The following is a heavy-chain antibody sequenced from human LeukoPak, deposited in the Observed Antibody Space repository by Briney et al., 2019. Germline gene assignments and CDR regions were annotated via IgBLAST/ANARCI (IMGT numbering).Heavy chain of an antibody. J-gene: IGHJ4*02. V-gene: IGHV3-11*06. CDR2: ITGGSDHI. Sequence: GGSLRLSCAASGFTFSDFYMSWIRQAPGRGPEWVSSITGGSDHIYYADSLKGRFSISRDNAKNSLYLQMNSLRAEDTAVYYCVVTIFGVVTWGQGTLATVSS. D-gene: IGHD3-3*01. CDR1: GFTFSDFY. CDR3: VVTIFGVVT.